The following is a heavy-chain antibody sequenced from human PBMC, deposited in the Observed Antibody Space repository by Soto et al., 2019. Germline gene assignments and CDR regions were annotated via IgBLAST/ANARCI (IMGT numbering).Heavy chain of an antibody. CDR2: IYYSGST. CDR1: GGSISSGGYY. Sequence: SETLSLTCTVSGGSISSGGYYWSWIRQHPGKGLEWIGYIYYSGSTYYNPSLKSRVTISVDTSKNQFSLKLSSVTAADTAVYYCARHRDVYYGMDVWGQGTTVTVS. V-gene: IGHV4-31*03. J-gene: IGHJ6*02. CDR3: ARHRDVYYGMDV. D-gene: IGHD3-10*01.